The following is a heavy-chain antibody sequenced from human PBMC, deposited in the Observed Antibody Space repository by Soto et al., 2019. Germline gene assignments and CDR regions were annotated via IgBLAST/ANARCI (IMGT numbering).Heavy chain of an antibody. CDR3: ATTGPY. J-gene: IGHJ4*02. CDR2: IWFDGSNK. V-gene: IGHV3-33*01. Sequence: QVQLVESGGGVVQPGRSLRLSCAASGFTFSCFGMHWVRQAPGKGLEWVAVIWFDGSNKFYADSVKGRFTTSRDNSKNTVTLQLNSLRDEHSAAYSCATTGPYWGQGTLVTVSS. CDR1: GFTFSCFG.